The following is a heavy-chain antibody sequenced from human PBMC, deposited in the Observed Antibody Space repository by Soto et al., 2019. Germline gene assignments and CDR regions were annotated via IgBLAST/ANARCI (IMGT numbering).Heavy chain of an antibody. CDR3: ARRIVVVPAAGIDWYFDL. D-gene: IGHD2-2*01. CDR1: GGSVSSGSYY. CDR2: IYYSGST. Sequence: QVQLQESGPGLVKPSETLSLTCTVSGGSVSSGSYYWSWIRQPPGKGLEWIGYIYYSGSTNYNPSLKSRVTISVDTSKNQFSLKLSSVTAADTAVYYCARRIVVVPAAGIDWYFDLWGRGTLVTVSS. V-gene: IGHV4-61*01. J-gene: IGHJ2*01.